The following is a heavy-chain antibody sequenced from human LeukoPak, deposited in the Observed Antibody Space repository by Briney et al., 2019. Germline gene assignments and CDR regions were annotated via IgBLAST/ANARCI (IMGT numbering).Heavy chain of an antibody. J-gene: IGHJ4*02. D-gene: IGHD6-25*01. CDR2: IRGDTGDT. V-gene: IGHV1-2*02. Sequence: ASVTVSCKTSGYMVSDYYMHWVRQAPGQGLEWMGWIRGDTGDTDSPQKFQGRVTMTRDTSTNTAYMELRRLRYDDTAVYFCARVRGNSGDYCAQGTLVIDS. CDR3: ARVRGNSGDY. CDR1: GYMVSDYY.